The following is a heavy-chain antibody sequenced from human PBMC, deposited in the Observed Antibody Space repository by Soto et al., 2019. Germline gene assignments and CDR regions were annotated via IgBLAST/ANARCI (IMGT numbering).Heavy chain of an antibody. Sequence: VASVKVSCKASGYTFTSYGISWVRQAPGQGLEWMGWISAYNGNTNYAQKLQGRVTMTTDTSTSTAYMELRSLRSDDTAVYYCARGRDVDTAMVGFSWGQGTLVTSPQ. J-gene: IGHJ5*02. V-gene: IGHV1-18*01. CDR2: ISAYNGNT. CDR3: ARGRDVDTAMVGFS. CDR1: GYTFTSYG. D-gene: IGHD5-18*01.